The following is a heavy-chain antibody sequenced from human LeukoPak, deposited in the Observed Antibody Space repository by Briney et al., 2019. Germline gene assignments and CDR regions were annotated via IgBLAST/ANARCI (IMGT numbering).Heavy chain of an antibody. D-gene: IGHD5-18*01. CDR3: AKAPASGYGTPCYFDY. J-gene: IGHJ4*02. V-gene: IGHV3-23*01. CDR2: LSGSGGST. CDR1: GFTINNYA. Sequence: GGSLRLSCAASGFTINNYAMTWVRQAPGKGLEWVSSLSGSGGSTYYADSVKGRFTISRDNAKNSLYLQMNSLRAEDTALYYCAKAPASGYGTPCYFDYWGQGTLVTVSS.